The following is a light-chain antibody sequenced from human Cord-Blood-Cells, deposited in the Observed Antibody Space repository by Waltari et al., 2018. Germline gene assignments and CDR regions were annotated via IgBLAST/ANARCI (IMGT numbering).Light chain of an antibody. CDR3: CSYAGSSTWV. J-gene: IGLJ3*02. CDR1: SSDVGRYNL. CDR2: EGS. V-gene: IGLV2-23*01. Sequence: QSALTQPASVSGSPGQSITISCTGTSSDVGRYNLVSWYQQHPGKAPKLMIYEGSKRPSGVSKRFSGAQSRNTASLTSSGLQDEDEADYYCCSYAGSSTWVFGGGTKLTVL.